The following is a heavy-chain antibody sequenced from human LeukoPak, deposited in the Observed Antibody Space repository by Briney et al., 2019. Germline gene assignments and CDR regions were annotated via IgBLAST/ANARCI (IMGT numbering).Heavy chain of an antibody. CDR3: ASRTRYSGSYLTFDY. V-gene: IGHV4-39*01. CDR1: GGSISSSSYY. J-gene: IGHJ4*02. D-gene: IGHD1-26*01. Sequence: SETLSLTCTVSGGSISSSSYYWGWIRQPPGKGLEWIGSIYYSGSTYYNPSLKSRVTISVDTSKNQLSLKLSSVTAADTAVYYCASRTRYSGSYLTFDYWGQGTLVTVSS. CDR2: IYYSGST.